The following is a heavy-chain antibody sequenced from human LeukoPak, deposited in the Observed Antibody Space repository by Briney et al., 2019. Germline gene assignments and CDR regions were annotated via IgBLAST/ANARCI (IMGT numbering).Heavy chain of an antibody. Sequence: GGSLRLSCAASGFTFSSYSMNWVRQAPGKGLEWVSSISSSSSYIYYADSVKGRFTISRDNAKNSLYLQMNSLRAEDTAVYYCARGAMVRGVIMGPFDYWGEGTLVSVSS. CDR2: ISSSSSYI. CDR1: GFTFSSYS. V-gene: IGHV3-21*01. J-gene: IGHJ4*02. D-gene: IGHD3-10*01. CDR3: ARGAMVRGVIMGPFDY.